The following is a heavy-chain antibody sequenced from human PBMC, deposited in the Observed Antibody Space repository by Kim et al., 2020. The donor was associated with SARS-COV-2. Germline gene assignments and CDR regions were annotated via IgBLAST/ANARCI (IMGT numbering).Heavy chain of an antibody. CDR3: ARSLGTLWFGELLIGAFAI. V-gene: IGHV4-31*03. D-gene: IGHD3-10*01. J-gene: IGHJ3*02. Sequence: SETLSLTCTVSGGSISSGGYYWSWIRQHPGKGLEWIGYIYYSGSTYYNPSLKSRVTISVDTSKNQFSLKLSSVTAADTAVYYCARSLGTLWFGELLIGAFAIWGQGTMVTVSS. CDR1: GGSISSGGYY. CDR2: IYYSGST.